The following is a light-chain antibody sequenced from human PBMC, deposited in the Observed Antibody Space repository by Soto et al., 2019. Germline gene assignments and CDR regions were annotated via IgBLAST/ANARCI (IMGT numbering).Light chain of an antibody. Sequence: QSVLTQPPSVSGAPGQRVTISCTGSSSNIGAGYDVHWYQQLPGTAPKLLIYGNSNRPSGVPDRFSGSKSGTSASLAITGLQAEEEADYCGQSYDSSLSGVVFGGGTKLTVL. CDR3: QSYDSSLSGVV. CDR1: SSNIGAGYD. CDR2: GNS. J-gene: IGLJ2*01. V-gene: IGLV1-40*01.